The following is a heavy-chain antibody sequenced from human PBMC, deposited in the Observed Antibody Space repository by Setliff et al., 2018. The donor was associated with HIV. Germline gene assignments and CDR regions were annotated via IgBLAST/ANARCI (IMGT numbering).Heavy chain of an antibody. V-gene: IGHV4-39*07. CDR1: GDSISDTTYY. J-gene: IGHJ4*02. D-gene: IGHD5-18*01. Sequence: PSETLSLTCSVSGDSISDTTYYWGWIRQPPGKGLEWIGNIYYSGSTFYNPSLKSRVTMSVDTSKNQFSLKLNSVTAADTAVYFCARAPGYSYSFYFDSWGQGTLVTVS. CDR2: IYYSGST. CDR3: ARAPGYSYSFYFDS.